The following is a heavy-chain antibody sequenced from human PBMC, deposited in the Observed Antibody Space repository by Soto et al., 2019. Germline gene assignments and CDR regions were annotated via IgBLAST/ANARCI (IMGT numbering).Heavy chain of an antibody. V-gene: IGHV3-15*07. D-gene: IGHD3-3*01. CDR1: GFTFSNAW. J-gene: IGHJ6*02. CDR3: TTGTEPYYDFWRGYYTEYYGMDV. Sequence: EVQLVESGGGLVKPGGSLRLSCAASGFTFSNAWMNWVRQAPGKGLEWVGRIKSKTDGGTTDYAAPVKGRFTISRDDSKNTLYLQMNSLKTEDTAVYSCTTGTEPYYDFWRGYYTEYYGMDVWGQGTTVTVSS. CDR2: IKSKTDGGTT.